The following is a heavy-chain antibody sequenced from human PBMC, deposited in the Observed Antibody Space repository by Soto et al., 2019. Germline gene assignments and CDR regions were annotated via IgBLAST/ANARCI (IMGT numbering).Heavy chain of an antibody. V-gene: IGHV2-5*02. CDR2: VYWDDDK. CDR3: AHSRFFEWLLDWFDT. CDR1: WFSLSTSGLG. Sequence: XGPTLATXQQTLTLTCTLSWFSLSTSGLGVGCIRQPPGKALEWLALVYWDDDKRYSPSLKSRLTITKDTSKNQVVLTMTNMDPVDTATYYCAHSRFFEWLLDWFDTWGQGTLVTVSS. D-gene: IGHD3-3*01. J-gene: IGHJ5*02.